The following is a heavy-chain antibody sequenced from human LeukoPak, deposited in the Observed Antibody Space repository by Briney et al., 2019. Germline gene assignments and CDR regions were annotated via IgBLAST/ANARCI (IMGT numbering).Heavy chain of an antibody. CDR3: ARGQDAYSPPQDL. CDR2: INPSTGVT. D-gene: IGHD5-24*01. J-gene: IGHJ5*02. V-gene: IGHV1-2*02. CDR1: GYSFTGYF. Sequence: ASVKVSCKASGYSFTGYFIHWVRLTPGQGLEWMGCINPSTGVTKFPQRFQGRVTMTRDTSITTAYLELNTLTSDDTAVYYCARGQDAYSPPQDLWGQGTLVSVSS.